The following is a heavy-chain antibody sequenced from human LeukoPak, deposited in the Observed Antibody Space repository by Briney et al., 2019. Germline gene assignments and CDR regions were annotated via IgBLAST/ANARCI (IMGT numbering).Heavy chain of an antibody. V-gene: IGHV1-18*01. J-gene: IGHJ4*02. CDR3: ARDPADYYDSSGYSRGLRVPWAFDY. CDR1: GYTFNTYG. CDR2: ISAYNGNT. D-gene: IGHD3-22*01. Sequence: ASVKVSCKASGYTFNTYGITWVRQAPGQGLEWMGWISAYNGNTNYAQKLQGRVAMTTDTSTSTAYMELRSLRSDDTAVYYCARDPADYYDSSGYSRGLRVPWAFDYWGQGTLVTVSS.